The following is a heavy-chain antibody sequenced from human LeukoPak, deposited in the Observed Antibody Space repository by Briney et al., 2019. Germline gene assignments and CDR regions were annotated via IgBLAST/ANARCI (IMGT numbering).Heavy chain of an antibody. CDR3: AIPARCSGGVCSSRDAFDV. V-gene: IGHV5-51*01. D-gene: IGHD2-15*01. Sequence: PGASLQISCKASGYSFTNYWIGWVRQLPGKGLEWVGLIYPGDSDTTYSPSVQGQVTISADKSISTAYLQWSSLKASDTAMYYCAIPARCSGGVCSSRDAFDVWGQGTVVTVSS. CDR1: GYSFTNYW. J-gene: IGHJ3*01. CDR2: IYPGDSDT.